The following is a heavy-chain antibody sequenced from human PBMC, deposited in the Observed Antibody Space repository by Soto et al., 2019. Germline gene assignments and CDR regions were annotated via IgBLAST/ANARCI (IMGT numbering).Heavy chain of an antibody. Sequence: TGGSLRLSCAASEFTFSSYAMAWVRQAPGKGLEWVSIISGSGGITYLADSVKGRFTISRDNPKNTLHLQMNTLRAEDTAIYYCAKDGGRAVAANFDLWGHGTLVTVSS. CDR2: ISGSGGIT. V-gene: IGHV3-23*01. CDR3: AKDGGRAVAANFDL. CDR1: EFTFSSYA. D-gene: IGHD6-19*01. J-gene: IGHJ4*01.